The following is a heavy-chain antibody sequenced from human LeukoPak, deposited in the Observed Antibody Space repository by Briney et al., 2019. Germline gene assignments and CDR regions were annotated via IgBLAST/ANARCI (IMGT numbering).Heavy chain of an antibody. Sequence: GGSLRLSCVASGFTFSSYVMSWVRQAPGKGLEWVSAISGSGGRTYYADSVKGRFTISRDNSKNTLYLQMNSLRPEDTAVYYCAKDREFRDIVVVVAAMTHWGQGTLVTVSS. V-gene: IGHV3-23*01. CDR1: GFTFSSYV. CDR3: AKDREFRDIVVVVAAMTH. J-gene: IGHJ4*02. CDR2: ISGSGGRT. D-gene: IGHD2-15*01.